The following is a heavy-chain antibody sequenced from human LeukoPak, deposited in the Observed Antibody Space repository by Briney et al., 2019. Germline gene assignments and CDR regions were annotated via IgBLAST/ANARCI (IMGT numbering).Heavy chain of an antibody. CDR2: IYYSGST. Sequence: SETLSLTCTVSGGSISSYYWSWIRQPPGKGLEWIGYIYYSGSTNYNPSLKSRVTISVDTSKNQFSLKLSSVTAADTAVYYCARVRPQNYYDSSGYSNWFDPWGQGTLVTVSS. CDR3: ARVRPQNYYDSSGYSNWFDP. D-gene: IGHD3-22*01. J-gene: IGHJ5*02. V-gene: IGHV4-59*01. CDR1: GGSISSYY.